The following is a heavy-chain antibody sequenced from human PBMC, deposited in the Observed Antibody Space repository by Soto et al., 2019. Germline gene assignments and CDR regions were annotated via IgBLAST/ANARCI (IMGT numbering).Heavy chain of an antibody. CDR1: GFTFSSYW. J-gene: IGHJ5*02. CDR2: INADGTTT. Sequence: EVHLVESGGGLVQPGGSLRLSCAASGFTFSSYWMHWVRQAPGKGLVWVSRINADGTTTTYADSVKGRFTISRDNAKNTVYLQMDSLRAEDTAVYCCATVATHSYNWVDPGGQGTLVTISS. V-gene: IGHV3-74*01. D-gene: IGHD1-1*01. CDR3: ATVATHSYNWVDP.